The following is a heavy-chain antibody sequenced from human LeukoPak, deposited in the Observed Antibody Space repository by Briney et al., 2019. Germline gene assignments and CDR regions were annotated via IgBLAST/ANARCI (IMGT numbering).Heavy chain of an antibody. V-gene: IGHV4-59*12. CDR2: IYYSGST. J-gene: IGHJ6*03. CDR3: ARGPRGYCSGGSCYSYYYYMDV. CDR1: GGSISSYY. D-gene: IGHD2-15*01. Sequence: PSETLSLTCTVSGGSISSYYWSWIRQPPGKGLEWIGYIYYSGSTNYNPSLKSRVTMSVDTSKNQFSLKLSSVTAADTAVYYCARGPRGYCSGGSCYSYYYYMDVWGKGTTVTISS.